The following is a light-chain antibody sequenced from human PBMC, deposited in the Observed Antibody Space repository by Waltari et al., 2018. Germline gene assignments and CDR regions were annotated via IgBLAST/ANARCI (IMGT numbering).Light chain of an antibody. CDR3: QEANSFPLT. CDR2: ATS. V-gene: IGKV1-12*01. Sequence: DIQMTQPPPSVCASVGDRVTITWRASQGIRSWLSWFQQKAGKAPKLLIYATSNLQSGVPSRFSGSGSGTEFTLTISSLQPEDVATYYCQEANSFPLTFGGGTKVEI. J-gene: IGKJ4*01. CDR1: QGIRSW.